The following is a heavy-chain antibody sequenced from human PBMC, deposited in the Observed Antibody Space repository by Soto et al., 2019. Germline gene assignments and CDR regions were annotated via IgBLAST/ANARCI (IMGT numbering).Heavy chain of an antibody. CDR3: ARSGGLVTEN. D-gene: IGHD2-21*02. V-gene: IGHV1-69*01. CDR1: GGTFSSYA. CDR2: IIPIFGTA. J-gene: IGHJ4*02. Sequence: QVQLGQSGAEVKNPGSSVKVSCNASGGTFSSYARSWVRQAPGQVLEWMGGIIPIFGTANYAQKFQGRVTITADESTSTAYMELSSLRAEDTAVYYCARSGGLVTENWGQGTLVTVSS.